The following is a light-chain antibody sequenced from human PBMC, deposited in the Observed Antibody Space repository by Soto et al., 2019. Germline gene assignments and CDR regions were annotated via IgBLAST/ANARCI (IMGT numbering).Light chain of an antibody. V-gene: IGLV2-23*02. CDR3: CSSVGGPIWV. CDR2: EVN. J-gene: IGLJ3*02. Sequence: QSALTQPAYVSGPPGQSIAISCTGTSSDVGSYDRVSWYQHHPGKAPTLLIYEVNKRPSGVSNRFSGSKSGNTASLTISGLQAEDEADYYCCSSVGGPIWVFGGGTKLTVL. CDR1: SSDVGSYDR.